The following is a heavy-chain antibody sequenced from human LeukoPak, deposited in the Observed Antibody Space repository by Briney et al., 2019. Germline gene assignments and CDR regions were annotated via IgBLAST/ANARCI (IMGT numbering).Heavy chain of an antibody. J-gene: IGHJ4*02. CDR2: ISSSGSTI. CDR3: ARGLGILDY. Sequence: GGSLRLSCAASGFTVSSNYMSWVRQAPGKGLEWVSYISSSGSTIYYADSVKGRFTISRDNSKNTLYLQMNSLRAEDTAVYYCARGLGILDYWGQGTLVTVSS. D-gene: IGHD7-27*01. V-gene: IGHV3-11*01. CDR1: GFTVSSNY.